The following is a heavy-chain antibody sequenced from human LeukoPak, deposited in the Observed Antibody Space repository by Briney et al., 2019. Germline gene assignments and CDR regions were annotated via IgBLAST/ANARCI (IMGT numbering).Heavy chain of an antibody. D-gene: IGHD6-19*01. V-gene: IGHV3-9*01. Sequence: PGRSLRLSCAASGFTFDDYAMHWVQQAPGKGLEWVSGISWNSGSIGYADSVKGRFTISRDNAKNSLYLQMNSLRAEDTALYYCAKVPYSSGWYYFDYWGQGTLVTVSS. CDR2: ISWNSGSI. J-gene: IGHJ4*02. CDR3: AKVPYSSGWYYFDY. CDR1: GFTFDDYA.